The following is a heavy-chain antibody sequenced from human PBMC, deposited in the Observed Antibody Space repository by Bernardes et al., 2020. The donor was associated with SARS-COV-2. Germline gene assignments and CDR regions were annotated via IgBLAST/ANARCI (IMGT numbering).Heavy chain of an antibody. D-gene: IGHD6-19*01. J-gene: IGHJ4*02. Sequence: GGSLKISCKGSGYTFINHWIAWVRQMPGKGLEWMGITYPGVSDTRYSPSFRGQVTISVDKSINTAYLQWSSLQASDTAMYYCVRQTTSGWLDYWGQGTLVTVS. CDR3: VRQTTSGWLDY. CDR2: TYPGVSDT. CDR1: GYTFINHW. V-gene: IGHV5-51*01.